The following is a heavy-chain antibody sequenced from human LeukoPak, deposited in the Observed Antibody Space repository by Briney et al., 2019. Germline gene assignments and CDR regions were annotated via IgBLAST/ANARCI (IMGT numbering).Heavy chain of an antibody. Sequence: HPGGSLRLSCAASGFTFSTHAMSWVRQAPGKGLEWVSGISAGGDGTYYADSVKGRFTISRDNSKNTLYLQMNSLRAEDTAVYYCATIGAYGDYLTWEHDAFDIWGQGTMVTVSS. D-gene: IGHD4-17*01. CDR3: ATIGAYGDYLTWEHDAFDI. CDR2: ISAGGDGT. CDR1: GFTFSTHA. V-gene: IGHV3-23*01. J-gene: IGHJ3*02.